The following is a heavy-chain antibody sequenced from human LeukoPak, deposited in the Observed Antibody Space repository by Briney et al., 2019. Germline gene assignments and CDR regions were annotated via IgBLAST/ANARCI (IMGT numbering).Heavy chain of an antibody. CDR2: MSGSGGST. CDR1: GFTFSTYA. V-gene: IGHV3-23*01. Sequence: GGSLRLSCAASGFTFSTYAMNWVRQAPGKGLEWVSAMSGSGGSTYYADSVKGRFTISRDNSKNTLYLQMNSLRAEDTAVFYCVRDRSDSSSWYGQFEYWGQGTLVTVSS. CDR3: VRDRSDSSSWYGQFEY. J-gene: IGHJ4*02. D-gene: IGHD6-13*01.